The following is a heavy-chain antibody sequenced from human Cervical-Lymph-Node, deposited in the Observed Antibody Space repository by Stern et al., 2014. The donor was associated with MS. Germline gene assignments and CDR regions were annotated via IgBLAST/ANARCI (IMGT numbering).Heavy chain of an antibody. CDR3: ARSRAVWGVTPDY. D-gene: IGHD3-10*01. V-gene: IGHV3-48*01. CDR1: GFTFSSYS. J-gene: IGHJ4*02. CDR2: ISDTASTI. Sequence: EVQLVQSGGGLVQPGESLRLSCVPSGFTFSSYSMNWLRQAPGKGLEWVSFISDTASTIYYADSVKGRFTISRDNDKNSLYLQMNSLRAEDTAVYYCARSRAVWGVTPDYWGQGTRVTVSS.